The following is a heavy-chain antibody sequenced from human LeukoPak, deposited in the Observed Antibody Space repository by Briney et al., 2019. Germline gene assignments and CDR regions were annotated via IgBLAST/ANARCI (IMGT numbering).Heavy chain of an antibody. CDR1: GDSISSGGYY. Sequence: SETLSLTCTVSGDSISSGGYYWNWIRQPPGKGLEWIGYIYYSGSTNYNPSLKSRVTISVDTSKNQFSLKLSSVTAADTAVYYCARGYGDSDYWGQGTLVTVSS. D-gene: IGHD5-18*01. V-gene: IGHV4-61*08. J-gene: IGHJ4*02. CDR2: IYYSGST. CDR3: ARGYGDSDY.